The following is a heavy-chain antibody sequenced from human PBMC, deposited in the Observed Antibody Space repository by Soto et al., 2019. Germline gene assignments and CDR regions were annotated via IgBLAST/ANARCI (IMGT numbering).Heavy chain of an antibody. CDR3: ARAARFGGPLDYFDY. CDR1: GGSISSYY. D-gene: IGHD3-10*01. CDR2: IYTSGST. Sequence: SETLSLTCTVSGGSISSYYWSWIRQPAGKGLEWIGRIYTSGSTNYNPSLKSRVTMSVDTSKNQFSLKLSSVTAADTAVYYRARAARFGGPLDYFDYWGQGTLVTVSS. J-gene: IGHJ4*02. V-gene: IGHV4-4*07.